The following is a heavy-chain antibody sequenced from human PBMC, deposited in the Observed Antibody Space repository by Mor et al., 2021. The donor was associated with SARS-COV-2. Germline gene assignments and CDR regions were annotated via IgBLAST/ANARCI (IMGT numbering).Heavy chain of an antibody. J-gene: IGHJ3*01. CDR2: ISADGGTT. CDR3: ARDLWAVAGTFDL. D-gene: IGHD6-19*01. CDR1: A. Sequence: AMHWVRQAPGKGLEWVAIISADGGTTYYADSMRGRFIVSRDNSEGTLYLQLSDLKNEDTGVYYCARDLWAVAGTFDLW. V-gene: IGHV3-30-3*01.